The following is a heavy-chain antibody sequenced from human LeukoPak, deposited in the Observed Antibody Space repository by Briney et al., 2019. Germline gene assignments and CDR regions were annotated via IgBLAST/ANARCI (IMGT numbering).Heavy chain of an antibody. CDR1: GGSISSSY. CDR3: AREGMIATGREPAEI. CDR2: MYYSGST. D-gene: IGHD3-22*01. Sequence: TSETLSLTCSVSGGSISSSYWSWIRQAPGKGLEWIGQMYYSGSTNYNPSLKSRVTMSVDTSKNQFSLKLTSVTAADTAVYYCAREGMIATGREPAEIWGQGTMVTVPS. V-gene: IGHV4-59*01. J-gene: IGHJ3*02.